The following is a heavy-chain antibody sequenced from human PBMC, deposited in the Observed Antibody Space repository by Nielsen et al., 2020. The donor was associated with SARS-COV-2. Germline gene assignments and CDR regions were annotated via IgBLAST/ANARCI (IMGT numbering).Heavy chain of an antibody. Sequence: ASVKVSCKASGYTFTSYGISWVRQAPGQGLEWMGWISAYNGNTNYARKLQGRVTMTTDTSTSTAYMELRSLRSDDTAVYYCARVDDSSGYYLRNWFDPWGQGTLVTVSS. CDR1: GYTFTSYG. CDR2: ISAYNGNT. V-gene: IGHV1-18*01. J-gene: IGHJ5*02. D-gene: IGHD3-22*01. CDR3: ARVDDSSGYYLRNWFDP.